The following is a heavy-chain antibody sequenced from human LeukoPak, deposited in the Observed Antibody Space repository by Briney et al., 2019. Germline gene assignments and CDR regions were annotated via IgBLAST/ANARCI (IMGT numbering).Heavy chain of an antibody. V-gene: IGHV3-53*01. CDR1: GFNVSSNY. J-gene: IGHJ3*02. D-gene: IGHD5-18*01. Sequence: PGGSLRLSCAASGFNVSSNYMSWVRQAPGKGLEWVSVIYSGDKTFYPDSVNGRFTISGDISKNTLYLQMDSLRAEDTALYYCARDGGSRGYTYGQGAFDIWGQGTMVTVSS. CDR3: ARDGGSRGYTYGQGAFDI. CDR2: IYSGDKT.